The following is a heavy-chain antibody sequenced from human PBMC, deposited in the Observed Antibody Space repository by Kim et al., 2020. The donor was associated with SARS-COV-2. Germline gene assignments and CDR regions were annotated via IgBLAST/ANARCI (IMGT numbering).Heavy chain of an antibody. V-gene: IGHV3-15*01. Sequence: APVKGRFTISRDDSKNTLYLQMNSLKTEDTAVYYCTTVGGYYGSGSYYGYWGQGTLVTVSS. D-gene: IGHD3-10*01. CDR3: TTVGGYYGSGSYYGY. J-gene: IGHJ4*02.